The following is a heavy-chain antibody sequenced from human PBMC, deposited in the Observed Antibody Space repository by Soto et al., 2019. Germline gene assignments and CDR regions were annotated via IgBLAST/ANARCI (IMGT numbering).Heavy chain of an antibody. CDR1: GFTFSSYA. V-gene: IGHV3-23*01. D-gene: IGHD2-8*01. Sequence: EVQLLESGGGLVQPGGSLRLSCAASGFTFSSYAMSWVRQAPGKGLELVSAISGSGGSTYYADSVKGRFTISRDNSRNTLYLQMNSLRAADTAVYYCAKDSKLMVYAINWFDPWGQGTPVTVSS. CDR2: ISGSGGST. CDR3: AKDSKLMVYAINWFDP. J-gene: IGHJ5*02.